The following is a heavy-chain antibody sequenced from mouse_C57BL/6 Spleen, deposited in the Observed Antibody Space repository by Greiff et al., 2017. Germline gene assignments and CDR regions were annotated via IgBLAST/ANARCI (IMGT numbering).Heavy chain of an antibody. CDR1: GYAFSSSW. J-gene: IGHJ1*03. D-gene: IGHD1-1*01. CDR3: AREVAITTVVAPRYFDV. V-gene: IGHV1-82*01. CDR2: IYPGDGDT. Sequence: VQLQQSGPELVKPGASVKISCKASGYAFSSSWMNWVKQRPGKGLEWIGRIYPGDGDTNYNGKFKGKATLTADKSSSTAYMQLSSLTSEDSAVYFCAREVAITTVVAPRYFDVWGTGTTVTVSS.